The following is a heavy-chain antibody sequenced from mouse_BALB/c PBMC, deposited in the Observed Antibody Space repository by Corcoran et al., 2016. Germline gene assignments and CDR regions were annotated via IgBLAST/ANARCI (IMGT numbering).Heavy chain of an antibody. J-gene: IGHJ2*01. V-gene: IGHV1S136*01. D-gene: IGHD2-1*01. CDR2: IYPYNDGT. CDR3: AREGPGGNPCDY. CDR1: GYTFTSYV. Sequence: EVQLQQSGPELVKPGASVKMSCKASGYTFTSYVMHWVKQKPGQGLEWIGYIYPYNDGTKYNEKFKGKATLTSDKSSSAVYMEFSSLTSEDSAVYDCAREGPGGNPCDYWGQGTTLTVSS.